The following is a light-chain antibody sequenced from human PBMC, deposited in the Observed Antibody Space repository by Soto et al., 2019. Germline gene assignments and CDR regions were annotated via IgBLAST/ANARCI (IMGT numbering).Light chain of an antibody. Sequence: QSALTQPASVSGSPRQSITISCTGASSDVGGYTYVSWYQQHPGKAPKLMIYEVNNRPPGVSNRFSGSKSGNTASLTISGLQAEDEADYYCSSYTSSSTLYVFGTGTQLTVL. CDR2: EVN. CDR1: SSDVGGYTY. CDR3: SSYTSSSTLYV. J-gene: IGLJ1*01. V-gene: IGLV2-14*01.